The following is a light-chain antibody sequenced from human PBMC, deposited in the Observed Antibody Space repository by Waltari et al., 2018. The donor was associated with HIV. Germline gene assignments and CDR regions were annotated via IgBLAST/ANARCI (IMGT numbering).Light chain of an antibody. CDR2: KAS. J-gene: IGKJ1*01. V-gene: IGKV1-5*03. Sequence: DIQMTQSPSTLSASVGDRVTITCRASQSISNWLAWYQQKTGKAPKLLIYKASSLQSGAPSRFSGSGYGTEFTLTISSLQPDDFATYYCQQYNSYWTYGQGTKVEIK. CDR1: QSISNW. CDR3: QQYNSYWT.